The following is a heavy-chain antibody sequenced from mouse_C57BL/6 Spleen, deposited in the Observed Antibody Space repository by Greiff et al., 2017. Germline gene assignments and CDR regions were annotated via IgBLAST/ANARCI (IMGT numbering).Heavy chain of an antibody. CDR1: GYTFTSYW. Sequence: QVQLKQPGAELVKPGASVKLSCKASGYTFTSYWMQWVKQRPGQGLEWIGEIDPSDSYTNYNQKFKGKATLTVDTSSSTAYMQLSSLTSEDSAVYYCASAYYGSSYGYDAMDYWGQGTSVTVSS. V-gene: IGHV1-50*01. CDR3: ASAYYGSSYGYDAMDY. CDR2: IDPSDSYT. D-gene: IGHD1-1*01. J-gene: IGHJ4*01.